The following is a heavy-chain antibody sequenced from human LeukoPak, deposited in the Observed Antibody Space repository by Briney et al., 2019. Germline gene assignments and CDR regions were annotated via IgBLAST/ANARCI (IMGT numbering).Heavy chain of an antibody. CDR3: ARGPYHYDSGSSSGAFDI. D-gene: IGHD3-10*01. V-gene: IGHV3-33*01. CDR1: GFTFSSYG. Sequence: PGRSLRLSCAASGFTFSSYGMHWVRQAPGKGLEWVAVIWYDGSNKYYADSVKGRFTISRDNSKNTLYLQMSSLRPEDTAVYYCARGPYHYDSGSSSGAFDIWGQGTMVTVSS. J-gene: IGHJ3*02. CDR2: IWYDGSNK.